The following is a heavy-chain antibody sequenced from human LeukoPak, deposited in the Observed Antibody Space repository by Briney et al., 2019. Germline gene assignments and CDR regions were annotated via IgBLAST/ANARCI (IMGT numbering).Heavy chain of an antibody. CDR2: ISGSGDNT. Sequence: GGSLRLSCAASGFTFSSYWMNWVRQAPGKGLEWVSSISGSGDNTFYADSVKGRFTISRDNSKSTLYLQINSLRAEDTAVYYCAKDPFHWGTIYFDYWGQGTLVTVSS. V-gene: IGHV3-23*01. D-gene: IGHD7-27*01. CDR1: GFTFSSYW. J-gene: IGHJ4*02. CDR3: AKDPFHWGTIYFDY.